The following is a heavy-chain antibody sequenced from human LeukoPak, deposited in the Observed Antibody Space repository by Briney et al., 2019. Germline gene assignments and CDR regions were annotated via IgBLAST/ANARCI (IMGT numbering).Heavy chain of an antibody. V-gene: IGHV3-23*01. CDR1: GFTFSSHA. J-gene: IGHJ4*02. CDR2: ISGSGGST. Sequence: GGSLRLSCAASGFTFSSHAMSWVRQAPGKGLEWVSAISGSGGSTYYADSVKGRFTISRDNSKNTLYLQMNSLRAEDTAVYYCAKDLPYDSSGYYGDYWGQGTLVTVSS. D-gene: IGHD3-22*01. CDR3: AKDLPYDSSGYYGDY.